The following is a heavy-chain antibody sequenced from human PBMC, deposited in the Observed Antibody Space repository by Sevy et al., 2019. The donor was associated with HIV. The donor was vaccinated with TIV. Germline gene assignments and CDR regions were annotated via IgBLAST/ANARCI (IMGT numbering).Heavy chain of an antibody. CDR2: IYSGGST. V-gene: IGHV3-53*01. CDR3: ARSLRSAALEFTKYYYYYYGMDV. D-gene: IGHD3-3*01. Sequence: GGSLRLSCAASGFTVSSNYMSWVRQAPGKGLEWVSVIYSGGSTYYADSVKGRFTISRDNSKNTLYLQMNSLRAEDTDVYYCARSLRSAALEFTKYYYYYYGMDVWGQGTTVTVSS. J-gene: IGHJ6*02. CDR1: GFTVSSNY.